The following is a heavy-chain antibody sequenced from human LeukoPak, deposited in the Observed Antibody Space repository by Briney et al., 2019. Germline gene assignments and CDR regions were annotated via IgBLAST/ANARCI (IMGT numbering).Heavy chain of an antibody. CDR1: GFMFNKYG. V-gene: IGHV3-23*01. D-gene: IGHD2-21*01. J-gene: IGHJ4*02. Sequence: GGSLRLSCVASGFMFNKYGMSWVRQAPGKGLEWVSVISGGGGRTYYGDSVKGRFTISRDNSKNTVYLEMNSLRAEDTAVYYCAKDVRDIVVLIDTYMYWGQGTLVTVSS. CDR3: AKDVRDIVVLIDTYMY. CDR2: ISGGGGRT.